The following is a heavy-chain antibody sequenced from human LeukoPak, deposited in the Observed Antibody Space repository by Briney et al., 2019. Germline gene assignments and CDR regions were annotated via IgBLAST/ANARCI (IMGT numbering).Heavy chain of an antibody. Sequence: GGSLRLSCAASGFTFSSYGMHWVRQAPGKGLEWVAVISYDGSNKYYADSVKGRFTISRDNSKNTLYLQMNSLRAEDTAVYYCAREIVTGYYRAAFDIWGQGTMVTVS. CDR1: GFTFSSYG. D-gene: IGHD3-9*01. CDR2: ISYDGSNK. CDR3: AREIVTGYYRAAFDI. V-gene: IGHV3-30*03. J-gene: IGHJ3*02.